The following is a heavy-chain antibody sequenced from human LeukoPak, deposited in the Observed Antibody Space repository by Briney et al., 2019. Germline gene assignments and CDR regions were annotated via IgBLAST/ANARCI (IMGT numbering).Heavy chain of an antibody. CDR3: TRDLLAPEYYFDY. D-gene: IGHD2/OR15-2a*01. J-gene: IGHJ4*02. CDR1: GFTFSASS. Sequence: GGSLRLSCAASGFTFSASSMHWVRQASGKGLEWVGRVRTKTHNYATVYAASVKGRFTISRDDSKNTTYLQMNSLETEDMAVYYCTRDLLAPEYYFDYWGQGTLVTVSS. V-gene: IGHV3-73*01. CDR2: VRTKTHNYAT.